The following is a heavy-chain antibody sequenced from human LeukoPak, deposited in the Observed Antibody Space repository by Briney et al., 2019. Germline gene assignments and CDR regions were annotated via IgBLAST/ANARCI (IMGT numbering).Heavy chain of an antibody. D-gene: IGHD5-24*01. CDR2: INHSGRT. J-gene: IGHJ4*02. CDR3: ATLRGSKMATIDY. CDR1: GGSLSGYY. V-gene: IGHV4-34*01. Sequence: SETLSLTCAVYGGSLSGYYWSWIRQPPGKGLEWIGEINHSGRTNYNPSLKSRVTISVDTSNNQFSLKLSSVTAADTAVYYCATLRGSKMATIDYWGQGTLVTVSS.